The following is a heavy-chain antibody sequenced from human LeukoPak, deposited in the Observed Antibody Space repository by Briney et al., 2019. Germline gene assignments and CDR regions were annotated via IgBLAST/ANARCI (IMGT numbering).Heavy chain of an antibody. J-gene: IGHJ4*02. V-gene: IGHV3-21*01. CDR1: GFTFGSYS. D-gene: IGHD3-22*01. Sequence: GGSLRLSCAASGFTFGSYSMNWVRQAPGKGLEWVSSISSSSSYIYYADSVKGRFTISRDNAKNSLYLQMNGLRAEDTAVYYCARVNYYDSSGYFHWGQGTLVTVSS. CDR2: ISSSSSYI. CDR3: ARVNYYDSSGYFH.